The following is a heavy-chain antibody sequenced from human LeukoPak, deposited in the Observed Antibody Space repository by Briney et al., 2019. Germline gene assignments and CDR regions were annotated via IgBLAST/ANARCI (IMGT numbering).Heavy chain of an antibody. J-gene: IGHJ4*02. CDR3: TRGVPKRVVVVPAAIGVFGY. CDR2: INHSGST. Sequence: SETLSLTCAVYGGSFSGYYWSWIRQPPGKGLEWIEEINHSGSTNYNPSLKSRVTISVDTSKNQFSLKLSSVTAADTAVYYCTRGVPKRVVVVPAAIGVFGYWGQGTLVTVSS. CDR1: GGSFSGYY. D-gene: IGHD2-2*01. V-gene: IGHV4-34*01.